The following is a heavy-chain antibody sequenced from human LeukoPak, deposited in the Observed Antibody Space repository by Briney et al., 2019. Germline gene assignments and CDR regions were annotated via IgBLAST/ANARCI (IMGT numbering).Heavy chain of an antibody. CDR1: GYSISSGYY. J-gene: IGHJ6*03. V-gene: IGHV4-38-2*02. CDR3: ARDRSYYYYMDV. Sequence: SETLSLTCTVSGYSISSGYYWGWIRQPPGKGLEWIGSIYHSGSTYYNPSLKSRVTISVDTSKNQFSLKLSSVTAADTAVYYCARDRSYYYYMDVWGKGTTVTVSS. CDR2: IYHSGST.